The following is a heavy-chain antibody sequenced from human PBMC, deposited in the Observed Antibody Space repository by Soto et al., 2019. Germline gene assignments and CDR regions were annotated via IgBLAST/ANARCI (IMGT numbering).Heavy chain of an antibody. D-gene: IGHD4-17*01. CDR3: ARDRGSDYGDYGGYYYYYYMDV. Sequence: GGSLRLSCAASGFTFSSYSMNWVRQAPGKGLEWVSSISSSSSYIYYADSVKGRFTISRDNAKNSLYLQMDSLRAEDTAVYYCARDRGSDYGDYGGYYYYYYMDVWGKGTTVTVSS. V-gene: IGHV3-21*01. CDR2: ISSSSSYI. J-gene: IGHJ6*03. CDR1: GFTFSSYS.